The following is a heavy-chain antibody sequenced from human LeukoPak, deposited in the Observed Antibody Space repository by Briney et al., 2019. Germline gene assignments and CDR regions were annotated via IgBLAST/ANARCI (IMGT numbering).Heavy chain of an antibody. D-gene: IGHD3-10*01. Sequence: SETLSLTCTVSGGSISGYYWSRIRQPPGKGLEWIGFIYYSGSTNYNPSLKSRITISIDTSKNHFSLKLSSVTAADTAVYYCASARNGDNYYGSGSYYSAGLFDYWGQGTLVTVSS. CDR1: GGSISGYY. V-gene: IGHV4-59*08. CDR2: IYYSGST. CDR3: ASARNGDNYYGSGSYYSAGLFDY. J-gene: IGHJ4*02.